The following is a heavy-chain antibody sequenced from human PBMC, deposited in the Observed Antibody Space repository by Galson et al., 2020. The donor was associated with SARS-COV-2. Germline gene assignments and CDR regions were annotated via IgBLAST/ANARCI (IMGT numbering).Heavy chain of an antibody. CDR2: IYYSGST. CDR1: GGSVSSGSYY. J-gene: IGHJ4*02. V-gene: IGHV4-61*01. CDR3: ARVMIAAATRIFDY. D-gene: IGHD6-13*01. Sequence: SETLSLTCTVSGGSVSSGSYYWSWIRQPPGKGLEWIGYIYYSGSTNYNPSLKSRVTISVDTSKNQFSLKLSSVTAADTAVYYCARVMIAAATRIFDYWGQGTLVTVSS.